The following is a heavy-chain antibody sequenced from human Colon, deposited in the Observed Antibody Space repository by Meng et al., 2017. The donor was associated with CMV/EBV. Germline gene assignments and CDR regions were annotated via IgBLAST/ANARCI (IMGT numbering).Heavy chain of an antibody. Sequence: GGSLRLSCAVSGFSVSNNQMSWLRQAQGKGLEWVSIIYSGGGTYYGDSVKDRFTISRDNSKNTVYLQMNSLRVEDKAIYYCARDQAAVPGTVDYWGQGTLVTVSS. CDR1: GFSVSNNQ. CDR2: IYSGGGT. CDR3: ARDQAAVPGTVDY. J-gene: IGHJ4*02. V-gene: IGHV3-53*01. D-gene: IGHD6-13*01.